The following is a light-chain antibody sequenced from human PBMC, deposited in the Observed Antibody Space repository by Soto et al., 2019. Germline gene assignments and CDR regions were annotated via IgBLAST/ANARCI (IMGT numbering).Light chain of an antibody. CDR3: SSFAGTNNWV. J-gene: IGLJ3*02. Sequence: QSALTQPASVSGSPGQSITISCTGTSSDVGGYNYVSWYQQHPGKAPKLMIYEVSNRPSGVSNRFSGSKSGTTAYLTVSGLQAEDEADYYCSSFAGTNNWVFGGGTKLTVL. V-gene: IGLV2-14*01. CDR2: EVS. CDR1: SSDVGGYNY.